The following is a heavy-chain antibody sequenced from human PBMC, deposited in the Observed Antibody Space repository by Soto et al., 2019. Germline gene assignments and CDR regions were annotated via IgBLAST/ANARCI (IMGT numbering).Heavy chain of an antibody. CDR1: GGSFSGYY. Sequence: SETLSLTCAVYGGSFSGYYWSWIRQPPGKRLEWIGEINHSGSTNYNPSLKSRVTISVDTSKNQFSLKLSSVTAADTAVYYCARRLNYGDYPNYFDYWGQGTLVTVSS. J-gene: IGHJ4*02. D-gene: IGHD4-17*01. V-gene: IGHV4-34*01. CDR3: ARRLNYGDYPNYFDY. CDR2: INHSGST.